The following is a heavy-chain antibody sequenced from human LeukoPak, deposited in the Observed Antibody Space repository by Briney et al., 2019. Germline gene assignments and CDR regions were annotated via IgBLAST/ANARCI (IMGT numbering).Heavy chain of an antibody. D-gene: IGHD5-18*01. Sequence: GGSLRLSCAASGFTFSSYGMHWVRQAPGKGLEWVAVISYDGSNKCYADSVKGRFTISRDNSKNTLYLQMNSLRAEDTAVYYCAKEEEDTAMDLYDYWGQGTLVTVSS. CDR1: GFTFSSYG. CDR3: AKEEEDTAMDLYDY. J-gene: IGHJ4*02. V-gene: IGHV3-30*18. CDR2: ISYDGSNK.